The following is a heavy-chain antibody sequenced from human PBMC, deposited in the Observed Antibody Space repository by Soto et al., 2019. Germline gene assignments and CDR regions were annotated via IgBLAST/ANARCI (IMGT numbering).Heavy chain of an antibody. V-gene: IGHV4-31*03. CDR2: IYYSGST. D-gene: IGHD3-3*01. Sequence: SSETLSLTCTVSGGSISSGGYYWSWIRQHPGKGLEWIGYIYYSGSTYYNPSLKSRVTISVDTSKNQFSLKLSSVTAADTAVYYCARDTSDFWSGYPPAPAWFDPWGQGTLVTVSS. J-gene: IGHJ5*02. CDR3: ARDTSDFWSGYPPAPAWFDP. CDR1: GGSISSGGYY.